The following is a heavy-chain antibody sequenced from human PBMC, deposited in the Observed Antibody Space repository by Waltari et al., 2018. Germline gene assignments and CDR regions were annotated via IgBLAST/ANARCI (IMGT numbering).Heavy chain of an antibody. J-gene: IGHJ4*02. D-gene: IGHD3-16*01. V-gene: IGHV3-23*01. Sequence: EVQLLDSGGGLVQPGGSLRLSCAASGFTFSNYAMTWVRQAPGKGLGWLSDISTTGGNTVYADSVKGRFTISRDNSRNTVYLQMNSLRADDTAVYYCAKGSGGQPLDHWGQGTLVTVSS. CDR1: GFTFSNYA. CDR3: AKGSGGQPLDH. CDR2: ISTTGGNT.